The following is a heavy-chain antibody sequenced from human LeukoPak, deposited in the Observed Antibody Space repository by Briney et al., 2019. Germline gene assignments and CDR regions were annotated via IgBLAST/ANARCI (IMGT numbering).Heavy chain of an antibody. CDR2: IIPIFGTA. J-gene: IGHJ5*02. Sequence: SVKVSRKASGGTFSSYAISWVRQAPGQGLEWMGGIIPIFGTANYAQKFQGRVTITADESTSTAYMELSSLRSEDTAVYYCARGSPYSSGYYQTFDPWGQGTLVTVSS. V-gene: IGHV1-69*01. CDR3: ARGSPYSSGYYQTFDP. D-gene: IGHD3-22*01. CDR1: GGTFSSYA.